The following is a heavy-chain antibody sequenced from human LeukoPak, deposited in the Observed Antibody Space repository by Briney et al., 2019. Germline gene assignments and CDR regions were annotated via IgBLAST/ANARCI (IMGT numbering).Heavy chain of an antibody. Sequence: SVKVSCKASGGTFSSYAISWVRQAPGQGLEWMGGIIPIFGTANYAQKFQGRVTITADESTSTAYMELSSLRSEDTAVYYCARDSLHYDILTGQQYYFDYWGQGTLVTVSS. CDR3: ARDSLHYDILTGQQYYFDY. CDR1: GGTFSSYA. D-gene: IGHD3-9*01. CDR2: IIPIFGTA. J-gene: IGHJ4*02. V-gene: IGHV1-69*13.